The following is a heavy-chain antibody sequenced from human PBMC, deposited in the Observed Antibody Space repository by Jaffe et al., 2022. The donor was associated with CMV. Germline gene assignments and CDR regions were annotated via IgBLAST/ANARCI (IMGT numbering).Heavy chain of an antibody. J-gene: IGHJ6*02. CDR1: GFTFSNAW. V-gene: IGHV3-15*01. Sequence: EVQLVESGGGLVKPGGSLRLSCAASGFTFSNAWMSWVRQAPGKGLEWVGRIKSKTDGGTTDYAAPVKGRFTISRDDSKNTLYLQMNSLKTEDTAVYYCTTDSSDYYGSGHPYYYGMDVWGQGTTVTVSS. CDR2: IKSKTDGGTT. CDR3: TTDSSDYYGSGHPYYYGMDV. D-gene: IGHD3-10*01.